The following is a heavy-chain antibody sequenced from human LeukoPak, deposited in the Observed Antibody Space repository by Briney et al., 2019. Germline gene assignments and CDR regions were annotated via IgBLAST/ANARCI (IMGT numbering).Heavy chain of an antibody. CDR1: GFSFSSYA. D-gene: IGHD4-17*01. J-gene: IGHJ4*02. CDR3: ARRTGLGKATVPFGGHFDS. CDR2: VTGNGRSI. Sequence: PGGSLRLSCVTSGFSFSSYAINWVRQAPGKGLEWVSAVTGNGRSIYYADSVKGRFTISRGNAKNSLFLQMNSLRAEDTAVYYCARRTGLGKATVPFGGHFDSWGQGTLVVVSS. V-gene: IGHV3-21*06.